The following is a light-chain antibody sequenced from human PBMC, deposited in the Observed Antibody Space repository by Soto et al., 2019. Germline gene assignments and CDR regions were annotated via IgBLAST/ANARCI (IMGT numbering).Light chain of an antibody. V-gene: IGLV2-11*01. CDR1: SSDVGGYNY. Sequence: QSALTQPHSVSGSPGQSVAISCSGTSSDVGGYNYVSWYQQHPGKAPKLIIFDVNKRPSVVPDRFSGSKSGSTASLTISGLQADDEADYYCCSYEGSFDVVGTGTKLTVL. J-gene: IGLJ1*01. CDR2: DVN. CDR3: CSYEGSFDV.